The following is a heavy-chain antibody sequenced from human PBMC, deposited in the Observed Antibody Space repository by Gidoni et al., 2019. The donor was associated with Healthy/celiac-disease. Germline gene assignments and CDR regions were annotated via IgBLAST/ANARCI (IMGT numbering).Heavy chain of an antibody. CDR1: GFTFRSYA. V-gene: IGHV3-30-3*01. Sequence: QVQLVESGGGVVQPGRSLRLSCAASGFTFRSYAMHWVRQAPGKGLEWVAVISYDGSNKYYADSVKGRFTISRDNSKNTLYLQMNSLRAEDTAVYYCARPYYYDSSGYYPANFDYWGQGTLVTVSS. D-gene: IGHD3-22*01. J-gene: IGHJ4*02. CDR2: ISYDGSNK. CDR3: ARPYYYDSSGYYPANFDY.